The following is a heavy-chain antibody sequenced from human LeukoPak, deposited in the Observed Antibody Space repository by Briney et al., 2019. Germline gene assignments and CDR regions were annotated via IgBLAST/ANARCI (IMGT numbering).Heavy chain of an antibody. D-gene: IGHD2-15*01. J-gene: IGHJ4*02. CDR2: IRSKNNGATA. V-gene: IGHV3-49*03. Sequence: HPGGSLRLSCTASGFTFGEDAMSWFRQAPGKGLEWVGFIRSKNNGATAEYAASVKGRFSISRDDSKSIAYLQMNSLKTEDTAVYFCARLIAVVVAASRYFDSWGQGTRVAVSS. CDR1: GFTFGEDA. CDR3: ARLIAVVVAASRYFDS.